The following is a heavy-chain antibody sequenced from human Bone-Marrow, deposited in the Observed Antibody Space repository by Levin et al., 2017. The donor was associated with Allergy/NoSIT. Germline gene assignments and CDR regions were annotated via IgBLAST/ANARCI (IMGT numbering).Heavy chain of an antibody. J-gene: IGHJ6*02. CDR3: ARDREGDGYNPYYYGMDV. Sequence: GGSLRLSCSASGFTISNFVFHWVRQAPGKGLEWVALILYDGSNTYYADSVKGRFTISRDNSRNTLYLQMNSLRAEDTAVYYCARDREGDGYNPYYYGMDVWGQGTTVTVSS. CDR1: GFTISNFV. V-gene: IGHV3-30*02. CDR2: ILYDGSNT. D-gene: IGHD5-24*01.